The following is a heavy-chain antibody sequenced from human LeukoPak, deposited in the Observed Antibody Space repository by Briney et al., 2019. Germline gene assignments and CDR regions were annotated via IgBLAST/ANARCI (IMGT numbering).Heavy chain of an antibody. CDR1: GFTFSSYW. D-gene: IGHD3-16*02. CDR2: INSDGSST. V-gene: IGHV3-74*01. Sequence: GGSLRLSCAASGFTFSSYWMHWVRQAPGKGLVWVSRINSDGSSTSYADSVKGRFTISRDNAKNTLYLQMNSLRAEDTAVYHCASAEVILNGMDVWGQGTTVTVSS. CDR3: ASAEVILNGMDV. J-gene: IGHJ6*02.